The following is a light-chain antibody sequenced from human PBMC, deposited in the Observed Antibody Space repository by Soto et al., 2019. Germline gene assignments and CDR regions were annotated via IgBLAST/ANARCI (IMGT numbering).Light chain of an antibody. V-gene: IGLV3-27*01. CDR3: YSATGNIGV. J-gene: IGLJ3*02. CDR1: VLAKIY. CDR2: EDS. Sequence: SSELTQPSSVSVSPGQTARITCSGDVLAKIYARWFQQKPGQAPVVVIYEDSERPSGVPERFSGSSSGTTVTLTISGAQVEDEADYYCYSATGNIGVFGGGTKLTVL.